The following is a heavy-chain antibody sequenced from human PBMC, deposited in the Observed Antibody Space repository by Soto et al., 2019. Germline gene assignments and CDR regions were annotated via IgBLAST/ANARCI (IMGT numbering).Heavy chain of an antibody. V-gene: IGHV1-18*04. CDR1: GYFFTNYG. CDR3: ARGSSGALYDY. J-gene: IGHJ4*02. CDR2: IIGYNGYP. Sequence: QIHLVQSGAEVRKPGASVNVSCKTSGYFFTNYGVSWVRQAPGEGLEVVGWIIGYNGYPKYGQRFQGRVTLSTDTSTTTGYMELRNLRSDDTAVYYSARGSSGALYDYWGQGTLLTVSS.